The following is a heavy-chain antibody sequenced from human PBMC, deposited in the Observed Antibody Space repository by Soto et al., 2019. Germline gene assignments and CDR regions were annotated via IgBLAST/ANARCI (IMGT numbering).Heavy chain of an antibody. J-gene: IGHJ5*02. CDR1: GGSISSGDYY. Sequence: QVQLQESGPGLVKPSQTLSLTCTVSGGSISSGDYYWSWIRQPPGKGLEWIGYIYYSGSTYYNPSLKSRVTXSXAXXTNQFSLKLSSVTAADTAVYYCASLVVTAHNWFDPWGQGTLVTVSS. CDR3: ASLVVTAHNWFDP. D-gene: IGHD2-21*02. V-gene: IGHV4-30-4*01. CDR2: IYYSGST.